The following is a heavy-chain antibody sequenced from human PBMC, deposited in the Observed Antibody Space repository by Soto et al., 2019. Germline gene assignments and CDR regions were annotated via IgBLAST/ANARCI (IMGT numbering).Heavy chain of an antibody. Sequence: GGSLRLSCASSGFTFSDYYMSWIRQAPGKGLEWVSYISSSGSTIYYADSVKGRFTISRDNAKNSLYLQMNSLRAEDTAVYYCARRRLRYYYYYMDVWGKGTTVTVSS. CDR3: ARRRLRYYYYYMDV. V-gene: IGHV3-11*01. CDR2: ISSSGSTI. CDR1: GFTFSDYY. J-gene: IGHJ6*03. D-gene: IGHD5-12*01.